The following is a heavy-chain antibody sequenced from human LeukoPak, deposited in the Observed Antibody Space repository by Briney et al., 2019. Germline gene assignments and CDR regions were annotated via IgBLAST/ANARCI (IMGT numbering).Heavy chain of an antibody. J-gene: IGHJ4*02. V-gene: IGHV1-18*01. CDR2: ISAYNGNT. D-gene: IGHD3-22*01. CDR1: GYTFTIYG. CDR3: ARDQPNPPYYYDSNGSTTRFNY. Sequence: ASVKVSCKSSGYTFTIYGISWVRQAPGQGLEWMGWISAYNGNTNYAQKLQGRVTMTTDTSTSTAYMELRSLRSDDTAVYYCARDQPNPPYYYDSNGSTTRFNYWGQGTLVTVSS.